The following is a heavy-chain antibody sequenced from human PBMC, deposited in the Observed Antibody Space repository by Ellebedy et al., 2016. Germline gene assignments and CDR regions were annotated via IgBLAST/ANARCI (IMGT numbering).Heavy chain of an antibody. CDR3: ARSGVGSNPYYYYGMDV. D-gene: IGHD4-23*01. CDR2: INPRDSDT. J-gene: IGHJ6*02. CDR1: GYSFTSYW. Sequence: GGSLRLSCKGSGYSFTSYWIGWVRQMPGKGLEWLGIINPRDSDTRYSPSFQGQVTISADRSINTAYLQWSSLQASDSALYYCARSGVGSNPYYYYGMDVWGQGTTVTVSS. V-gene: IGHV5-51*01.